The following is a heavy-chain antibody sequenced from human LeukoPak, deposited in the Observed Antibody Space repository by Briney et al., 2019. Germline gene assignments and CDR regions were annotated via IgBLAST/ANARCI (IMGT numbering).Heavy chain of an antibody. Sequence: PSETLSLTCTVSGDSVSSGGFYWSWIRQPPGKRLEWIGNVYHSGSTNYNPSLKSRVTISVDTSKNQFSLKLSSVTAADTAVYYCARGDLFDYWGQGTLVTVSS. CDR3: ARGDLFDY. CDR1: GDSVSSGGFY. D-gene: IGHD2-21*02. V-gene: IGHV4-61*08. J-gene: IGHJ4*02. CDR2: VYHSGST.